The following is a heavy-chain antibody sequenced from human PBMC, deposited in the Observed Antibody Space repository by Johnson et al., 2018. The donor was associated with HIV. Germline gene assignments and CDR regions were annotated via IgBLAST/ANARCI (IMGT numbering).Heavy chain of an antibody. CDR1: GFTFSNYA. Sequence: VQLVESGGGLVQPGGSLRLSCAASGFTFSNYAMHWVRQAPGKGLEWVSGISWNSGSIAYADSVKGRFTISRDNAKNSLYLQMNSLRAEDTAVYYCTTVYCSSTSCYSYAFDIWGQGTMVTVSS. V-gene: IGHV3-9*01. CDR3: TTVYCSSTSCYSYAFDI. CDR2: ISWNSGSI. J-gene: IGHJ3*02. D-gene: IGHD2-2*01.